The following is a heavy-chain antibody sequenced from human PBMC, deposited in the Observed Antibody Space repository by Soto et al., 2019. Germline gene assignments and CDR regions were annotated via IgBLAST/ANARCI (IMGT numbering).Heavy chain of an antibody. D-gene: IGHD3-16*01. J-gene: IGHJ5*02. CDR3: AGDPDSHYNDSHAYSYP. CDR1: GGTFSTYT. CDR2: IIPIIGII. V-gene: IGHV1-69*08. Sequence: QVQLVQSGAEVKKPGSSVKVSSKASGGTFSTYTITWVRQAPGQGLEWMGRIIPIIGIINYAQKFQGRVTISADKLTGTAYMELTGLRSDDTAVYYCAGDPDSHYNDSHAYSYPWGQGTLVTVSS.